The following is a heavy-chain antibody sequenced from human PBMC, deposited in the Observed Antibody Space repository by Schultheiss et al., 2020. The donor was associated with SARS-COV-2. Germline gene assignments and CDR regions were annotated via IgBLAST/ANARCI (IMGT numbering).Heavy chain of an antibody. CDR1: GYTFTGYY. CDR2: INPNSGGT. Sequence: ASVKVSCKASGYTFTGYYMHWVRQAPGQGLEWMGRINPNSGGTNYAQKFQGRVTMTRDTSISTAYMELSRLRSDDTAVYYCAREDIVVVPAAMGYYYYYYGMDVWGQGTTVTVSS. J-gene: IGHJ6*02. CDR3: AREDIVVVPAAMGYYYYYYGMDV. V-gene: IGHV1-2*06. D-gene: IGHD2-2*01.